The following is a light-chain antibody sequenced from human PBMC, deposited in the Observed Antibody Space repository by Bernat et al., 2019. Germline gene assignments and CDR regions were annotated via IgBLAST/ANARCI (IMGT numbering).Light chain of an antibody. CDR1: QGISNE. CDR3: LQDYDYPWT. V-gene: IGKV1-6*01. Sequence: AIQMTQSPASLSASVGDRVTITCRASQGISNELGWYQQKPGKAPKLLISAASHLQSGVPSRFSGSGSGTDFTLTISSLQPEDFATYYSLQDYDYPWTFGQGTKVDIK. CDR2: AAS. J-gene: IGKJ1*01.